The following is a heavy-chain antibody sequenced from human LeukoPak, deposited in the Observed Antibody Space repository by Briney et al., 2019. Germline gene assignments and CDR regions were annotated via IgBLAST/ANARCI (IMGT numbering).Heavy chain of an antibody. Sequence: GGSLRLSCAASGFIFSSYWMSWVRQAPGKGLEWVANIIQDGSEKYYVDSVKGRFTISRDNAKNSLYLQMNSLRAEDTAVYYCARRLPPWEWGQGTLVTVSS. D-gene: IGHD1-26*01. CDR1: GFIFSSYW. J-gene: IGHJ4*02. CDR3: ARRLPPWE. CDR2: IIQDGSEK. V-gene: IGHV3-7*01.